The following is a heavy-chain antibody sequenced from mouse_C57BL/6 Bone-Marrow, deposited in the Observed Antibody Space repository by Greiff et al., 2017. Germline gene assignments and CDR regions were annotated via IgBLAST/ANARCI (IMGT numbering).Heavy chain of an antibody. D-gene: IGHD2-4*01. CDR1: GYTFTSYG. Sequence: QVHVKQSGAELARPGASVKLSCKASGYTFTSYGISWVKQRTGQGLEWIGEIYPKSGNTYYNEKFKGKATLTADKSSSTAYMELRSLTSEDSAVYVCTSDDYDVFDYWGQGTLVTVSA. V-gene: IGHV1-81*01. CDR2: IYPKSGNT. CDR3: TSDDYDVFDY. J-gene: IGHJ3*01.